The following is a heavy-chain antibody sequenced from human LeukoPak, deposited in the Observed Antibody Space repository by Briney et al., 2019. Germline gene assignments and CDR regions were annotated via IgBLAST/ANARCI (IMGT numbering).Heavy chain of an antibody. CDR3: ARVFAPAMVKRTFDI. D-gene: IGHD5-18*01. CDR1: AGSISSGGYY. Sequence: PSQTLSLTCTVSAGSISSGGYYWGWLRQHPGRGLEFIGYIYYSGSTYYNPSLQSQVTISVDTSKNQFSLNLSSVTAADTAVYYCARVFAPAMVKRTFDIWGQGTKVTVSS. CDR2: IYYSGST. V-gene: IGHV4-31*01. J-gene: IGHJ3*02.